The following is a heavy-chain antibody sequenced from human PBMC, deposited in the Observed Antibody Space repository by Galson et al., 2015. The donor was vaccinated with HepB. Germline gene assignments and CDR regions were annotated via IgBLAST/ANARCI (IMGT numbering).Heavy chain of an antibody. Sequence: SVKVSCKASGYTFTSYYMHWVRQAPGQGLEWMGIINPSGGSTSYAQKFQGRVTMTRDTSTSTVYMELSSLRSEDTAVYYCAREYYYGSGTYAGTETPYYYYYGMDVWGQGTTVTVSS. D-gene: IGHD3-10*01. V-gene: IGHV1-46*01. CDR2: INPSGGST. J-gene: IGHJ6*02. CDR1: GYTFTSYY. CDR3: AREYYYGSGTYAGTETPYYYYYGMDV.